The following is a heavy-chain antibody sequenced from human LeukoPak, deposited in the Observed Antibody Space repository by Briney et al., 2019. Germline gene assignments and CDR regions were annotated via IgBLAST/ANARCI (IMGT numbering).Heavy chain of an antibody. V-gene: IGHV1-2*02. Sequence: ASVKVSCKASGYTFTGYYMHWVRQAPGQGLEWMGWINPNSGGTNYAQKFQGRVTMTRDTSISTAYMELSRLRSDDTAVYYCARGRVLMPLFGVAITYYFDYWGQGTLVTVSS. CDR3: ARGRVLMPLFGVAITYYFDY. CDR2: INPNSGGT. J-gene: IGHJ4*02. CDR1: GYTFTGYY. D-gene: IGHD3-3*01.